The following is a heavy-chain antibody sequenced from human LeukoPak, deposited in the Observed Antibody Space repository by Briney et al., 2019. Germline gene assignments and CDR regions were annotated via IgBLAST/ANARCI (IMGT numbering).Heavy chain of an antibody. CDR2: MNPNSGNT. CDR1: GYTFTSHD. D-gene: IGHD5-12*01. V-gene: IGHV1-8*01. J-gene: IGHJ4*02. CDR3: ARGRGYSGYDYGGGMS. Sequence: ASVNVSCKASGYTFTSHDIHWVRQATGQGLEWMGWMNPNSGNTGYAQKFQGRVTMTRNTSISTAYMELSSLRSEDTAVYYCARGRGYSGYDYGGGMSWGQGTLVTVSS.